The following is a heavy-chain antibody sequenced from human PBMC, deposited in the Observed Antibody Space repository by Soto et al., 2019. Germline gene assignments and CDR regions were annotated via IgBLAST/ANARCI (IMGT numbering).Heavy chain of an antibody. CDR2: IYYSGST. V-gene: IGHV4-30-4*01. CDR3: ARGKGWFDP. J-gene: IGHJ5*02. Sequence: SETLSLTCTVSGGSISSGDYYWSWIRQPPGKGLEWIGYIYYSGSTYYNPSLKSRVTISVDTSKHQFTLKLSSVTAADTAVDYCARGKGWFDPWGQGTLVTVSS. CDR1: GGSISSGDYY.